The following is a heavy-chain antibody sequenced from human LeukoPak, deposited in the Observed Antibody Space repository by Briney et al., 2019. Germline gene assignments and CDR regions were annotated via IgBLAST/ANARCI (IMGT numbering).Heavy chain of an antibody. CDR1: GFSLSTSGVG. J-gene: IGHJ5*02. V-gene: IGHV2-5*02. CDR3: ARRGYYYDSGSYYRGLWFDP. CDR2: IYWDDDK. D-gene: IGHD3-10*01. Sequence: SGPTLVNPTQTLTLTCTFSGFSLSTSGVGVGWLRQPPGKALEWLALIYWDDDKRCSPSLKSRLTITKDTSKNQVVLTMTNMDPVDTATYYCARRGYYYDSGSYYRGLWFDPWGQGTLVTVSS.